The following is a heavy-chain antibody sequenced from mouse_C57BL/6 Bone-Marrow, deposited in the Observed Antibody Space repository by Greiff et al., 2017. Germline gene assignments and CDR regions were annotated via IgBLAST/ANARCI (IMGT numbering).Heavy chain of an antibody. CDR2: ISYSGST. J-gene: IGHJ4*01. D-gene: IGHD1-1*01. CDR1: GYSITSGYD. V-gene: IGHV3-1*01. CDR3: AGALLRYAFYAMDY. Sequence: EVQLVESGPGMVKPSQSLSLTCTVTGYSITSGYDWHWIRHFPGNKLEWMGYISYSGSTNYNPSLKSRISITHDTSKNHFFLKLNSVTTEDTATYYCAGALLRYAFYAMDYWGQGTSVTVSS.